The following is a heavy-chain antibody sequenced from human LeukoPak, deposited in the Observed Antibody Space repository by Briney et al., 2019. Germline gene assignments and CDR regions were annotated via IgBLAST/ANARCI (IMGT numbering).Heavy chain of an antibody. Sequence: SETLSLTCTVSGGSISSYYWSWIRQPPGKGLEWIGYIYYSGSINYNPSLKSRVTISVDTSKNQFSLKLSSVTAADTAVHYCARDRVYGSGTYTLDYYYYYMDVWGKGTTVTVSS. V-gene: IGHV4-59*01. CDR2: IYYSGSI. CDR3: ARDRVYGSGTYTLDYYYYYMDV. J-gene: IGHJ6*03. CDR1: GGSISSYY. D-gene: IGHD3-10*01.